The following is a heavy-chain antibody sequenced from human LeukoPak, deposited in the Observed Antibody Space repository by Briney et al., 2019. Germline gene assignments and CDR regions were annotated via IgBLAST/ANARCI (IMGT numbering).Heavy chain of an antibody. V-gene: IGHV3-7*01. D-gene: IGHD3-22*01. J-gene: IGHJ3*02. CDR1: GFTFSSYW. Sequence: AGGSLRPSCAASGFTFSSYWMSWVRQAPGKGLEWVANIKQDGSEKYYVDSVKGRFTISRDNAKNSLYLQMNSLRAEDTAVYYCARDWHYYDSSGYYLWGAFDIWGQGTMVTVSS. CDR2: IKQDGSEK. CDR3: ARDWHYYDSSGYYLWGAFDI.